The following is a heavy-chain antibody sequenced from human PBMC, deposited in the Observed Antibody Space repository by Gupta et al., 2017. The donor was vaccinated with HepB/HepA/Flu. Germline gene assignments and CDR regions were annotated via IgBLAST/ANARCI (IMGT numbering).Heavy chain of an antibody. CDR3: ARGAYSSGWYPDYFDY. D-gene: IGHD6-19*01. V-gene: IGHV3-7*01. CDR2: IKQDGSGK. J-gene: IGHJ4*02. Sequence: EVQLVESGGGLVQPGGSLRLSCAASGFTFSNSWMSWVRQAPGKGLEWVANIKQDGSGKYYVDSVRGRFTISRDNAKNSLYLQMNSLRAEDTAVYYCARGAYSSGWYPDYFDYWGQGALVTVSS. CDR1: GFTFSNSW.